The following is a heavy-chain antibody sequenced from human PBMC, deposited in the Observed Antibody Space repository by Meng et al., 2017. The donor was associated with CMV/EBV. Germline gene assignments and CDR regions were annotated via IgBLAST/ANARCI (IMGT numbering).Heavy chain of an antibody. V-gene: IGHV4-59*01. CDR3: ARDRVFGWSGWVRGVNNYGMDV. CDR2: IYYSGST. CDR1: GGSFSGYY. D-gene: IGHD3-10*01. Sequence: SETLSLTCAVYGGSFSGYYWSWIRQPPGKGLEWIGYIYYSGSTNYNPSLKSRVTISVDTSKNQFSLKLSSVTAADTAVYYCARDRVFGWSGWVRGVNNYGMDVWGQGTTVTVSS. J-gene: IGHJ6*02.